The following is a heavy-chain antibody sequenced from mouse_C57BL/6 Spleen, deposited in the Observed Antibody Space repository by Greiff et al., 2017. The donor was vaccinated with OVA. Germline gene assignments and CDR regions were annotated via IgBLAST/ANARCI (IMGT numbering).Heavy chain of an antibody. V-gene: IGHV5-4*01. CDR1: GFTFSSYA. J-gene: IGHJ3*01. D-gene: IGHD1-1*01. Sequence: EVQGVESGGGLVKPGGSLKLSCAASGFTFSSYAMSWVRQTPEKRLEWVATISDGGSYTYYPDNVKGRFTISRDNAKNNLYLQMSHLKSEDTAMYYCAREGYYGRKAWFAYWGQGTLVTVSA. CDR2: ISDGGSYT. CDR3: AREGYYGRKAWFAY.